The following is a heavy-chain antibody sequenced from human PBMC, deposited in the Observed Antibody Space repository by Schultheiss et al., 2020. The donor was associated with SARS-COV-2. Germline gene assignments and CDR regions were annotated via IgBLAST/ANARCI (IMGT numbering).Heavy chain of an antibody. CDR3: ARGGGSGGNPIDY. CDR2: IWYDGSNK. Sequence: GGSLRLSCAASGFTFSSYGMHWVRQAPGKGLEWVAVIWYDGSNKYYADSVKGRFTISRDNAKKSLSLQMNSLRAEDTAIYYCARGGGSGGNPIDYWGQGTLVTVSS. J-gene: IGHJ4*02. CDR1: GFTFSSYG. V-gene: IGHV3-33*03. D-gene: IGHD2-15*01.